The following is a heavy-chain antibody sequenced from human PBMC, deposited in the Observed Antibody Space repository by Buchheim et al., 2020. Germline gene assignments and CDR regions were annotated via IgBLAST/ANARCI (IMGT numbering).Heavy chain of an antibody. CDR1: GGSISSYY. V-gene: IGHV4-59*08. Sequence: QVQLQESGPGLVKPSETLSLTCTVSGGSISSYYWSWIRQPPGKGLEWIGYIYYSGSTNYNPSLKSRVTISVDTSKNQFSLQLSSVTAADTAVYYCARQGSEEYYEFWSGNRYYFDYWGQGTL. D-gene: IGHD3-3*01. J-gene: IGHJ4*02. CDR2: IYYSGST. CDR3: ARQGSEEYYEFWSGNRYYFDY.